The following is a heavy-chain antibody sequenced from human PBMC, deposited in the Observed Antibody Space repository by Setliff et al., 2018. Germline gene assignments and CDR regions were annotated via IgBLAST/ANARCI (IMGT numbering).Heavy chain of an antibody. Sequence: SETLSLTCTVSGASISDYYWTWIRQPAGKELEWIGRVSASGSTTYNPSLKSRVTMSVDTSRNQISLNLTSVTAADTAMYYCARDTRDKYDTSGYYLSFDSWGQGALVTVSS. CDR3: ARDTRDKYDTSGYYLSFDS. J-gene: IGHJ4*02. D-gene: IGHD3-22*01. CDR1: GASISDYY. CDR2: VSASGST. V-gene: IGHV4-4*07.